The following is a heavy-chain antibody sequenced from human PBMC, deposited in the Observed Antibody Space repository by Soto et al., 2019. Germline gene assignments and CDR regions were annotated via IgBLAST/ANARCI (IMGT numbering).Heavy chain of an antibody. J-gene: IGHJ6*02. CDR1: GGTFSSYA. D-gene: IGHD6-6*01. Sequence: GASVKVSCXASGGTFSSYAVSWVRQAPGQGLEWMGGIIPIFGTANYAQKFQGRVTITADESTSTAYMELSSLRSEDTAVYYCATSLAVQLGYYGMDVWGPGTTVTVSS. CDR3: ATSLAVQLGYYGMDV. V-gene: IGHV1-69*13. CDR2: IIPIFGTA.